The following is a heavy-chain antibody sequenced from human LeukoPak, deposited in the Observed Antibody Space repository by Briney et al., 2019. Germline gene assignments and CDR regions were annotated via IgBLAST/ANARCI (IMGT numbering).Heavy chain of an antibody. CDR2: IYSDGST. CDR3: ARVRGLLDAFDI. V-gene: IGHV4-59*01. Sequence: PSETLSLTCAVYGGSFSGYYWSWIRQSPGKGLEWIGYIYSDGSTNYNPSLKSRVTISEDTSKNQFSLQLSSVTAADTAMYYCARVRGLLDAFDIWGQGTMVTVSS. CDR1: GGSFSGYY. D-gene: IGHD3-10*01. J-gene: IGHJ3*02.